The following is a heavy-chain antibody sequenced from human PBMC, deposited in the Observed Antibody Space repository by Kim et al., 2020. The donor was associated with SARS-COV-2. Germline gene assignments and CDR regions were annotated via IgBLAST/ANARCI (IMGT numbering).Heavy chain of an antibody. CDR3: ASLNGMSDYDFWSGYYTGWFDP. V-gene: IGHV4-4*02. CDR1: GGSISSSNW. CDR2: IYHSGST. Sequence: SETLSLTCAVSGGSISSSNWWSWVRQPPGKGLEWIGEIYHSGSTNYNPSLKSRVTISVDKSKNQFSLKLSSVTAADTAVYYCASLNGMSDYDFWSGYYTGWFDPWGQGTLVTVSS. D-gene: IGHD3-3*01. J-gene: IGHJ5*02.